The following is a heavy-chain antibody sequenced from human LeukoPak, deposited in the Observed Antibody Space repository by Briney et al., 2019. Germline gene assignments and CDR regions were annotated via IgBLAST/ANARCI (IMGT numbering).Heavy chain of an antibody. J-gene: IGHJ4*02. Sequence: GGSLRLSCAASGFTFSSYAMSWVRQAPGKGLEWVSAISGSGGRTYYSDSVKGRFTISRVNSKNTLYLQMNSLRAEDTAVYYCAKDWDDYGDYLPLEYWGQGTLVTVSS. CDR1: GFTFSSYA. CDR3: AKDWDDYGDYLPLEY. V-gene: IGHV3-23*01. D-gene: IGHD4-17*01. CDR2: ISGSGGRT.